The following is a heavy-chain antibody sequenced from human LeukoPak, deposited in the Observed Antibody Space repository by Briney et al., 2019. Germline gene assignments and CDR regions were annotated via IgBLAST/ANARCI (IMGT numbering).Heavy chain of an antibody. D-gene: IGHD6-19*01. CDR1: GGSISSYY. J-gene: IGHJ4*02. V-gene: IGHV4-59*01. Sequence: SETLSLTCTVSGGSISSYYWSWIRQPPGKGLEWIGYIYYSGSTNYNPSLTSRVTISVDTSKYQFSLKLSSVTAADTAVYYCARDGDQSSSGWYAHWGQGTLVTVSS. CDR2: IYYSGST. CDR3: ARDGDQSSSGWYAH.